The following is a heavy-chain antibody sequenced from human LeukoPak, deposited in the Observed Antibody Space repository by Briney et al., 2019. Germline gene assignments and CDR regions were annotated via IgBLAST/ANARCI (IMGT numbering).Heavy chain of an antibody. CDR1: GFTFSSYS. J-gene: IGHJ4*02. CDR3: AADFWSPFDY. CDR2: ISSSSSYI. V-gene: IGHV3-21*01. Sequence: PGGSLRLSCAASGFTFSSYSMNWVRQAPGKGLEWVSSISSSSSYIYYADSVKGRFTISRDNAKNPLYLQMNSLRAEDTAVYYCAADFWSPFDYWGQGTLVTVSS. D-gene: IGHD3-3*01.